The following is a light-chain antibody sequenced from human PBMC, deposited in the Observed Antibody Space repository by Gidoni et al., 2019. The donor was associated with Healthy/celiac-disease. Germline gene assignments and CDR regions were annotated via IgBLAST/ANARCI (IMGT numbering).Light chain of an antibody. CDR2: KAS. J-gene: IGKJ1*01. V-gene: IGKV1-5*03. CDR3: QQYNSYLWT. Sequence: DIQMTQSPSTLSASVGDRVPITCRASQSISSWLAWYQQKPGKAPKLLSYKASSLESGVPSRFSGRGSGTEFTLTISSLQPDDFATYYCQQYNSYLWTFGQGTKVEIK. CDR1: QSISSW.